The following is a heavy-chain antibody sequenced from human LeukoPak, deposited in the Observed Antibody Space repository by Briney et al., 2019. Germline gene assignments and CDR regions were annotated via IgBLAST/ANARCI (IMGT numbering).Heavy chain of an antibody. J-gene: IGHJ3*02. Sequence: SETLSLTCAVYGGSFSGYYWSWIRQPPGKGLEWIGEINHSGSTNYNPSLKSRVTISVDTSKNQFSLKLSSVTAADTAVYYCARRRRSIAVAGTLGAFDIWGQGTMVIVSS. CDR2: INHSGST. CDR1: GGSFSGYY. V-gene: IGHV4-34*01. CDR3: ARRRRSIAVAGTLGAFDI. D-gene: IGHD6-19*01.